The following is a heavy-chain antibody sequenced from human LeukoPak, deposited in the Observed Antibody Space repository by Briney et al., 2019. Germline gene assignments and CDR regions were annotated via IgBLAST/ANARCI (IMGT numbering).Heavy chain of an antibody. CDR2: IKKDGSEK. Sequence: GGSLRLSCAASGFTFSSYWMSWVRQAPGKGLEWVANIKKDGSEKYYVDSVKGRFTISRDNAKTSLYLQMISLRAEDTAVYYCARRSGVAVAGAFDYWGQGTLVTVSS. CDR3: ARRSGVAVAGAFDY. D-gene: IGHD6-19*01. J-gene: IGHJ4*02. CDR1: GFTFSSYW. V-gene: IGHV3-7*01.